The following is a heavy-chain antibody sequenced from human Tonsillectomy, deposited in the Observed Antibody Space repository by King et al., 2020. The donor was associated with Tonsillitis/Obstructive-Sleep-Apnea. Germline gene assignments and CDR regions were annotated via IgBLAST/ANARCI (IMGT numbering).Heavy chain of an antibody. Sequence: QLQESGPGLVKPSETLSLTCTVSGGSISSYYWSWIRQPPGKGLEWIGYIYYSGSTNYNPSLKSRVTISVDTSKNQFSLKLSSVTAADTAGYYCASSVSGYDFWSGYVIDYWGQGTLVTVSS. CDR1: GGSISSYY. CDR2: IYYSGST. J-gene: IGHJ4*02. V-gene: IGHV4-59*08. D-gene: IGHD3-3*01. CDR3: ASSVSGYDFWSGYVIDY.